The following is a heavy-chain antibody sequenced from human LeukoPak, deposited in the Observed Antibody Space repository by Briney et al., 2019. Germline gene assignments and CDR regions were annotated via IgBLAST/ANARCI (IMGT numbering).Heavy chain of an antibody. D-gene: IGHD6-19*01. V-gene: IGHV7-4-1*02. CDR3: ARDQSSNSGPWFDP. J-gene: IGHJ5*02. CDR1: GYTFTSYA. CDR2: INTNTGNP. Sequence: ASVKVSCKASGYTFTSYAMNWVRQAPGQGLEWMGWINTNTGNPTYAQGFTGRFVLSLDTSVSTAYLQISSLKAEDTALYYCARDQSSNSGPWFDPWGLGTLVTVSS.